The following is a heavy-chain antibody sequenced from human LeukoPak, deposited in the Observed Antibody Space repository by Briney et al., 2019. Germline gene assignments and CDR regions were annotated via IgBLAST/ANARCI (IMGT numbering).Heavy chain of an antibody. V-gene: IGHV1-2*02. CDR2: INPDSGGT. CDR1: GYTFTGYY. Sequence: VASVKVSCKASGYTFTGYYMHWVRQTPAQGLEWMGWINPDSGGTNYAQRFQGRVTMTRDTPISTAYMELSRLRSDDTAVYYCARVREYYGSGGWFDPWGQGTLVTVSS. J-gene: IGHJ5*02. D-gene: IGHD3-10*01. CDR3: ARVREYYGSGGWFDP.